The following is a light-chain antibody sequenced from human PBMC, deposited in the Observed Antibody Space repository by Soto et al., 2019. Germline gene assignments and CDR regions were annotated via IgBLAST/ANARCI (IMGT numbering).Light chain of an antibody. J-gene: IGKJ2*01. Sequence: DIQMTQSPPTLSASVGDRVAITCRASQSISSWLAWYQQKPGKAPNLLIYKASSLESGVPSRFSGSGSGTEFTLTISSLQPDDFATYYCQQYNTGPTFGQGTKLEIK. CDR1: QSISSW. CDR3: QQYNTGPT. CDR2: KAS. V-gene: IGKV1-5*03.